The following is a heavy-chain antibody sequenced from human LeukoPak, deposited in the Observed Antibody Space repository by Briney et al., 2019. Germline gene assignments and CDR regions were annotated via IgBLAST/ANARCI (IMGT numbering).Heavy chain of an antibody. Sequence: GGSLRLSCAASGFTFDDYAMHWVRQAPGKGLEWVSGISWNSGSIGYADSVKGRFTISRDNAKNSLYLQMNSLRAEDTALYYCAKGGRYLHDYMDVWGKGTTVTVSS. CDR1: GFTFDDYA. J-gene: IGHJ6*03. V-gene: IGHV3-9*01. CDR2: ISWNSGSI. D-gene: IGHD3-10*01. CDR3: AKGGRYLHDYMDV.